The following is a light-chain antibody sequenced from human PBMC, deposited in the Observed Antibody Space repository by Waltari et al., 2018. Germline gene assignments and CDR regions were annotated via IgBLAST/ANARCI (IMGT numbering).Light chain of an antibody. CDR2: DAS. J-gene: IGKJ1*01. CDR3: QKYGTLPAT. Sequence: DIFLTQSPGPLSLSPGEGPTLYFRASQSISKFLAWYQQKPGQAPRLLIYDASTRATGIPDRFSGSGSGTDFSLTISRLEPEDFAVYYCQKYGTLPATFGQGTKVEIK. V-gene: IGKV3-20*01. CDR1: QSISKF.